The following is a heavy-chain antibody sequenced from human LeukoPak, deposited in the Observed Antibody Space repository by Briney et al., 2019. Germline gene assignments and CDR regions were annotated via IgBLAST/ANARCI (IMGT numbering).Heavy chain of an antibody. CDR3: ARERGYCSSSSCYTSDAFDI. D-gene: IGHD2-2*02. V-gene: IGHV1-2*02. Sequence: ASVKVSCKASGYTFTGYFMHWVRQAPGQGLEWMGWIKPNSGGTNYAQKFQGRVTMTRDTSISTAYMELSGLGSADTAVYYCARERGYCSSSSCYTSDAFDIWGQGTMVTVSS. J-gene: IGHJ3*02. CDR2: IKPNSGGT. CDR1: GYTFTGYF.